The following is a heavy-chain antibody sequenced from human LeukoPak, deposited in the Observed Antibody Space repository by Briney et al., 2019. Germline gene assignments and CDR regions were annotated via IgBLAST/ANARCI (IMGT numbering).Heavy chain of an antibody. CDR2: IYYSGST. D-gene: IGHD3-22*01. Sequence: SETLSLTCTVSGGSISSSSYYWGWIRQPPGKGLEWIGSIYYSGSTYYNPSLKSRVTISVDTSKNQFSLKLSSVTAADTAAYYCAREVITTHDAFDIWGQGTMVTVSS. CDR1: GGSISSSSYY. J-gene: IGHJ3*02. V-gene: IGHV4-39*02. CDR3: AREVITTHDAFDI.